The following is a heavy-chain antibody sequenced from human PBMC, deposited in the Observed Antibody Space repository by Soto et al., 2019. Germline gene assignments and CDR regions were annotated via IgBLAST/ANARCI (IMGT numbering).Heavy chain of an antibody. CDR2: INPNSGGT. CDR3: ERDKGRHYYDSSGYQFDY. V-gene: IGHV1-2*04. J-gene: IGHJ4*02. D-gene: IGHD3-22*01. Sequence: QVQLVQSGAEVKKPGASVKVSCKASGYTFTGYYMHWVRQAPGQGLEWMGWINPNSGGTNYAQKFQGWVTMTRDTSISTAYMELSRLRDDDTAVYYRERDKGRHYYDSSGYQFDYWGQGTLVTVSS. CDR1: GYTFTGYY.